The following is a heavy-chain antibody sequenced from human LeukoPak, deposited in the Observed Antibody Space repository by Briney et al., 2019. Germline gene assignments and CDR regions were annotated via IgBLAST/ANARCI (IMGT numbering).Heavy chain of an antibody. CDR1: GGSISSGGYY. CDR3: ARGYPGHYYDSSGSIDY. D-gene: IGHD3-22*01. Sequence: SETLSLTCTVSGGSISSGGYYWSWIRQHPGRGLEWIGYIYYSGSTYYNPSLKSRLTISVDTSKTQFSLKLSSVTAADTAVYYCARGYPGHYYDSSGSIDYWGQGTLVTVSS. V-gene: IGHV4-31*03. CDR2: IYYSGST. J-gene: IGHJ4*02.